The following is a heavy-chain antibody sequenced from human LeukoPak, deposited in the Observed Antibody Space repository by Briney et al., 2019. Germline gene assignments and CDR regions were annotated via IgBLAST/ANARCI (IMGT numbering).Heavy chain of an antibody. Sequence: PSQTLSLTCTVSGGSISSGSYYWSWIRQPAGKGLEWIGRIYTSGSTNYNPSLKSRVTISVDTSKNQFSLKLSSVTAADTDVYCCARDPSIVVAGIYGMDVWGQGTTVTVSS. CDR1: GGSISSGSYY. J-gene: IGHJ6*02. V-gene: IGHV4-61*02. CDR3: ARDPSIVVAGIYGMDV. CDR2: IYTSGST. D-gene: IGHD6-19*01.